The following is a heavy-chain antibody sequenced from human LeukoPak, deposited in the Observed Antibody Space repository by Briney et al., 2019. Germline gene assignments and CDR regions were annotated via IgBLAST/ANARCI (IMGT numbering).Heavy chain of an antibody. D-gene: IGHD6-13*01. V-gene: IGHV4-59*01. CDR3: AREDGSSWPVFDY. Sequence: SETLSLTCTVSGGSISSYYWSWIRQPPGKGLEWIGYIYYSGSTNYNPSLKSRVTISLDTSKNQFSLKLSSVTAADTAVYYCAREDGSSWPVFDYWGQGTLATVSS. CDR2: IYYSGST. CDR1: GGSISSYY. J-gene: IGHJ4*02.